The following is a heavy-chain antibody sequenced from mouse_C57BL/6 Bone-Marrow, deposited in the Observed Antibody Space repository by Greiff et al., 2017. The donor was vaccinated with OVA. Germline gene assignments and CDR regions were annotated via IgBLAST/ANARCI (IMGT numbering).Heavy chain of an antibody. CDR3: ARSPRDAMDY. J-gene: IGHJ4*01. D-gene: IGHD3-3*01. Sequence: VQLKEFGGGLVQPGGSLSLSCAASGFTFTDYYMSWVRQPPGKALEWLGFIRNKANGYTTEYSASVKGRFTISRDNSQSILYLQMNALRAEDSATYYCARSPRDAMDYWGQGTSVTVSS. CDR1: GFTFTDYY. CDR2: IRNKANGYTT. V-gene: IGHV7-3*01.